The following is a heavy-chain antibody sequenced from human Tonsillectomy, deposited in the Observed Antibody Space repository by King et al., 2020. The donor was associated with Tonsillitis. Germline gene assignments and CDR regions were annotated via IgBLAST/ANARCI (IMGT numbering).Heavy chain of an antibody. Sequence: QLQESGPGLVKPSETLSLTCTVSGGFISGYYWNWMWQSPGKGLEWIGRFYSSGSADYNPSLRSRLTMSVDTSKNQFSLQLSSVTAADTAVYYCARLTGNKYDDTWYLWFDPWGQGTPVTVSS. D-gene: IGHD3-9*01. J-gene: IGHJ5*02. V-gene: IGHV4-59*08. CDR2: FYSSGSA. CDR3: ARLTGNKYDDTWYLWFDP. CDR1: GGFISGYY.